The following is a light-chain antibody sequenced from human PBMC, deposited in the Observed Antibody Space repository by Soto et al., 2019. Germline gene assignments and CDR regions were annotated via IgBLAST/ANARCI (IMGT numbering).Light chain of an antibody. CDR1: SSNIGNNY. Sequence: QSVLTQPPSVSAAPGQKVTISCSGSSSNIGNNYVSWYQQLPGTAPKLLIYDNNKRPSGIPDRFSGSKSGTSATLGITGLQTGDEADYYCGTWDSSLRVVVLGGGTQLTVL. V-gene: IGLV1-51*01. CDR3: GTWDSSLRVVV. J-gene: IGLJ2*01. CDR2: DNN.